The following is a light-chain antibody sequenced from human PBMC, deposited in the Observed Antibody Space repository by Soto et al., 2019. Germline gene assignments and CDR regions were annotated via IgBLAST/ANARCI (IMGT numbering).Light chain of an antibody. CDR3: QHHNSYSQT. Sequence: DIQLTQSPPTLSASVGDRVTITCRASQSIRYYLAWYQQMPGKAPKLLIYGASSLHSGVPSRFSGSGSETAFTLTISSLQPDDFATYFCQHHNSYSQTFCQGTKVEI. CDR1: QSIRYY. J-gene: IGKJ1*01. CDR2: GAS. V-gene: IGKV1-5*01.